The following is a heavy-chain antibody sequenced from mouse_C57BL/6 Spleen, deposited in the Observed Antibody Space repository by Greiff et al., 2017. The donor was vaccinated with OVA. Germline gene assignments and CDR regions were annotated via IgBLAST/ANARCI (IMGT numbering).Heavy chain of an antibody. Sequence: QVQLKQPGAELVMPGASVKLSCKASGYTFTSYWMHWVKQRPGQGLEWIGEIDPSDSYTNYNQKFKGKSTLTVDKSSSTAYMQLSSLTSEDSAVYYCARSGRHYFDYWGQGTTLTVSS. V-gene: IGHV1-69*01. CDR3: ARSGRHYFDY. CDR2: IDPSDSYT. CDR1: GYTFTSYW. D-gene: IGHD1-1*01. J-gene: IGHJ2*01.